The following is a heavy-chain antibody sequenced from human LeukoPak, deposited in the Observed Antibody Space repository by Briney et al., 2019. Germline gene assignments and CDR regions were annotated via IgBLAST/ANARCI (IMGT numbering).Heavy chain of an antibody. Sequence: GGSLRLSCAASGFTFNNYGMHWVRQAPGKGLEWVAVISYDGRNIHYPDSVKGRFTISRDNSKNTLYLQMNSLRAEDAAVYYCARDFRSGFPNWFDPWGQGALVTVSS. CDR1: GFTFNNYG. D-gene: IGHD3-3*01. CDR3: ARDFRSGFPNWFDP. CDR2: ISYDGRNI. V-gene: IGHV3-30*03. J-gene: IGHJ5*02.